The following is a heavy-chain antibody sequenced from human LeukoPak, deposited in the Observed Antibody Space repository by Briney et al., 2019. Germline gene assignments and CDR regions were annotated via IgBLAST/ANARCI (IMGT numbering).Heavy chain of an antibody. V-gene: IGHV4-4*07. Sequence: SETLSLTCTVSGDSISNFYWSWIRQPAEEGLEWIGRVYSSGSTNYNPSLKSRVSMSVDTSKNQYSLRLISVTAADTAVYYCARAGFGSGWHYFDYWGRGILVSVSS. CDR3: ARAGFGSGWHYFDY. CDR1: GDSISNFY. J-gene: IGHJ4*01. CDR2: VYSSGST. D-gene: IGHD6-19*01.